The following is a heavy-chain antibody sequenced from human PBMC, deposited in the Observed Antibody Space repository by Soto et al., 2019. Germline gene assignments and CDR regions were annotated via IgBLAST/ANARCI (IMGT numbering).Heavy chain of an antibody. Sequence: GGPLRLSCAASGFTFSSFTMHWVRQAPGKGLEWVAVMSYDGSTKYYADSVKGRFTISRDNSKNTLYLQVNSLRAEDTAVYYCARATDYRENYYYYYGLDVWGQGTTVTVSS. V-gene: IGHV3-30-3*01. CDR2: MSYDGSTK. D-gene: IGHD4-4*01. CDR1: GFTFSSFT. CDR3: ARATDYRENYYYYYGLDV. J-gene: IGHJ6*02.